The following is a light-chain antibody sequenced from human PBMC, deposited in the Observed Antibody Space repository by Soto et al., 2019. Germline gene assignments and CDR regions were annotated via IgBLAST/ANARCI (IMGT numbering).Light chain of an antibody. CDR3: SSYAGSNNLGV. V-gene: IGLV2-8*01. J-gene: IGLJ1*01. CDR2: EVS. Sequence: QSVLTQPPSASGSAGQSVTISCTGTSSDVGGYNYVSWYQQHPGKAPKLMIYEVSKRPSGVPDRFSGSKSGNTASLTVSGLQAEDEADYYCSSYAGSNNLGVFGTGTKLTVL. CDR1: SSDVGGYNY.